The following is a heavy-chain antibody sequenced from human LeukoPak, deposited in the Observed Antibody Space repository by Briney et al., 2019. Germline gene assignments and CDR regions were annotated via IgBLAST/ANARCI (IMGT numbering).Heavy chain of an antibody. V-gene: IGHV3-53*01. CDR3: ARRAGAYSHPCDY. CDR1: GFTFSSYA. J-gene: IGHJ4*02. CDR2: IYSDNT. Sequence: GGSLRLSCAASGFTFSSYAMSWVRQAPGKGLEWVSFIYSDNTHYSDSVKGRFTISRDNSKNTLYLQMNSLRAEDTAVYYCARRAGAYSHPCDYWGQGTLVTVSS. D-gene: IGHD4/OR15-4a*01.